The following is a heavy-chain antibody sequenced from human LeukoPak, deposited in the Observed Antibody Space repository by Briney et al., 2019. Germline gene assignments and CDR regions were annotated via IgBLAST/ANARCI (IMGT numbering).Heavy chain of an antibody. J-gene: IGHJ4*02. V-gene: IGHV3-30*01. CDR3: ARDSTYYYGSGSSGPHYFDY. Sequence: GRSLRLSCAASGFTFSSYSLHWVRQTPGKGLEWVAVISYDGGNTYYADSVKGRFTISRDNSKNTLYLQLNSLRAEDTAVYYCARDSTYYYGSGSSGPHYFDYWGQGTLVTVSS. CDR2: ISYDGGNT. CDR1: GFTFSSYS. D-gene: IGHD3-10*01.